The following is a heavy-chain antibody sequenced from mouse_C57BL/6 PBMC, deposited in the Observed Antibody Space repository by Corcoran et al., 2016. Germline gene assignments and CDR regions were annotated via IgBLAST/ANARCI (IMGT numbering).Heavy chain of an antibody. CDR3: ARSDGNYADYYAMDY. CDR1: GYAFSSYW. D-gene: IGHD2-1*01. V-gene: IGHV1-80*01. CDR2: IYPGDGDT. J-gene: IGHJ4*01. Sequence: QVQLQQSGAELVKPGASVKISCKASGYAFSSYWMNWVKQRPGKGLEWIGQIYPGDGDTNYNGKFKGKATLTADKSSSTAYMQLSSLTSEDSVVYFCARSDGNYADYYAMDYWGQGTSVTVSS.